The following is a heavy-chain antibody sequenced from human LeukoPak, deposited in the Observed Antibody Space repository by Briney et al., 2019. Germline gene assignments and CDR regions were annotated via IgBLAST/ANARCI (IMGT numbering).Heavy chain of an antibody. CDR2: ISYDGSNK. Sequence: GGSLRLSCAASGFTFSSYAMHWVRQAPGKGLEGVAFISYDGSNKYYADSVKGRFTISRDNSENTLYLQMNSLRAEDTAVYYCARDRDYLITTYDDFDIWGQGKMVTVSS. J-gene: IGHJ3*02. V-gene: IGHV3-30*04. D-gene: IGHD2/OR15-2a*01. CDR3: ARDRDYLITTYDDFDI. CDR1: GFTFSSYA.